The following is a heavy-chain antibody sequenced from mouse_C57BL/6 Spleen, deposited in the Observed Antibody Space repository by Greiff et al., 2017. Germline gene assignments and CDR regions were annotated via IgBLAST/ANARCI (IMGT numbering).Heavy chain of an antibody. Sequence: EVQLKQSGPELVKPGASVKLSCKASGYSSTDYNMNWVKQSNGKSLEWIGVINPNYGTTSYNQKFKGKATLTVDQSSSTAYMRLNSLTSEDAAVYYCARGRYYGSSDPGYFYVWGTGTTVTVSS. D-gene: IGHD1-1*01. J-gene: IGHJ1*03. CDR1: GYSSTDYN. CDR3: ARGRYYGSSDPGYFYV. CDR2: INPNYGTT. V-gene: IGHV1-39*01.